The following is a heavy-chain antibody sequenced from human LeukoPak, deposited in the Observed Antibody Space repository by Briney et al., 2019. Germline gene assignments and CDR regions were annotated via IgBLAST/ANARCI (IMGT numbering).Heavy chain of an antibody. CDR1: GFSFSTKV. CDR2: ISLDGGAT. Sequence: TGGSLRLSSAASGFSFSTKVMLWLRQAPGKGLEWVAGISLDGGATHYADSVRGRFTITRDESKSTLYLQMNTLRPEDTAVFYCATEGGTSGHAGYFYYWGQGALVTVSS. CDR3: ATEGGTSGHAGYFYY. V-gene: IGHV3-30*04. J-gene: IGHJ4*02. D-gene: IGHD2-8*01.